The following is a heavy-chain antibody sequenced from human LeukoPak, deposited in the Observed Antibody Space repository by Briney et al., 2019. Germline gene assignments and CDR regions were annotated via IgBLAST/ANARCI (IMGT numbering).Heavy chain of an antibody. V-gene: IGHV1-8*01. CDR2: MSPDSGDT. D-gene: IGHD7-27*01. CDR1: GYTFTSYD. Sequence: ASVKVSCKASGYTFTSYDFNWVRQATGQRPEWMGWMSPDSGDTGYTQKFQDRVTMTRNTSISTAYMELSSLRSDDTAVYYCARGPPNWGYDYWGPGTLVTVSS. J-gene: IGHJ4*02. CDR3: ARGPPNWGYDY.